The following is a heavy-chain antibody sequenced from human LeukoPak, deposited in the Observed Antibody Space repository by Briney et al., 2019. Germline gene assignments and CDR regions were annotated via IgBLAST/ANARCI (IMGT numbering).Heavy chain of an antibody. CDR1: GFTFSNAW. CDR3: ARGSSGTHDY. Sequence: GGSLRLSCAASGFTFSNAWMSWVRQAPGKGLEWVANIKEDGRKKYFMDSVKDRFAISRDNAKKSLYLQMNSLKVEDTAVYFCARGSSGTHDYWAREPWSPSPQ. CDR2: IKEDGRKK. V-gene: IGHV3-7*01. J-gene: IGHJ4*02. D-gene: IGHD3-22*01.